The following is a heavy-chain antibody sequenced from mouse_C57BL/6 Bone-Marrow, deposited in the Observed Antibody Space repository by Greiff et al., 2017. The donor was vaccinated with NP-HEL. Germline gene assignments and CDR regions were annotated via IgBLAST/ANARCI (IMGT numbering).Heavy chain of an antibody. CDR3: TREFITTVYYFDY. CDR1: GFNIKDDY. D-gene: IGHD1-1*01. Sequence: EVQLVESGAELVRPGASVKLSCTASGFNIKDDYMHWVKQRPEQGLEWIGWIDPENGDTEYASKFQGKATIPADTSSNTAYLQLSSLTSEDTAVYYCTREFITTVYYFDYWGQGTTLTVSS. J-gene: IGHJ2*01. V-gene: IGHV14-4*01. CDR2: IDPENGDT.